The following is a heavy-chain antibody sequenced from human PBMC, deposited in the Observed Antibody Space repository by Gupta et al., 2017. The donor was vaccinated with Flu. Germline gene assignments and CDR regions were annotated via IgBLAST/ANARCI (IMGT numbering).Heavy chain of an antibody. D-gene: IGHD3-16*01. Sequence: QITLQESGPALIQPTQTRTLTCTFSGFSLTNTGEGVGWLREPPGGALEWVAFIYWHNDARYRKSLRTRLAISKDTSKKQVVRTMTNMDTVETGTYYCARCVITDGGGIGVDAFDAGGQGTMVTVYS. CDR3: ARCVITDGGGIGVDAFDA. J-gene: IGHJ3*01. V-gene: IGHV2-5*01. CDR1: GFSLTNTGEG. CDR2: IYWHNDA.